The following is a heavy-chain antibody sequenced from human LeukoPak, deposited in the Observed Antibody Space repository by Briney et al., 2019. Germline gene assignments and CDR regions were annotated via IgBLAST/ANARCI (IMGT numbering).Heavy chain of an antibody. Sequence: PSETLSLTCTVSGGSISSSSYYWGWIRQPPGKGLEWIGSIYYSGSTYYNPSLKSRVTISVDTSKNQFSLKLSSVTAADTAVYYCARDRQQLAYNWFDPRGQGTLVTVSS. J-gene: IGHJ5*02. CDR3: ARDRQQLAYNWFDP. V-gene: IGHV4-39*07. CDR2: IYYSGST. CDR1: GGSISSSSYY. D-gene: IGHD6-13*01.